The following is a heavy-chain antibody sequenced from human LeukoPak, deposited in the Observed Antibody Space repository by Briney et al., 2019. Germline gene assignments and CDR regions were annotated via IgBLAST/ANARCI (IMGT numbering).Heavy chain of an antibody. CDR3: ARMGDDYVWGSYRRYFDY. V-gene: IGHV1-18*01. CDR2: ISAYNGNT. D-gene: IGHD3-16*02. Sequence: ASVKVSCKASGYTFTSYGISWVRQAPGQGLEWMGWISAYNGNTNYAQKLQGRATMTTDTSTSTAYMELRSLRSDDTAVYYCARMGDDYVWGSYRRYFDYWGQGTLVTVSS. J-gene: IGHJ4*02. CDR1: GYTFTSYG.